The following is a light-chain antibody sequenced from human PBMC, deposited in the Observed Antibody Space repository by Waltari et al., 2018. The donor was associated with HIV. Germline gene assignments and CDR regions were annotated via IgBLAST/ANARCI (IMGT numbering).Light chain of an antibody. CDR3: FSYAGNNFLL. V-gene: IGLV2-8*01. Sequence: QSALTQPPSASGSPGQSVTISCAGTSSDIGLYNFVSGYHHHPGKAPNLMISDVSRRSSGVPDRFSGSKSGNTASLTVSGLQADDEATYYCFSYAGNNFLLFGGGTKLTVL. CDR1: SSDIGLYNF. CDR2: DVS. J-gene: IGLJ2*01.